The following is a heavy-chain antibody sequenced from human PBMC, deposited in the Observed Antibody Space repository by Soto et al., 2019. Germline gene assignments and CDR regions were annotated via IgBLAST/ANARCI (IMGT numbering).Heavy chain of an antibody. CDR3: ARGIAVAHKYNWFDP. CDR2: IIPILGIA. V-gene: IGHV1-69*02. CDR1: GGTFSSYT. J-gene: IGHJ5*02. Sequence: GASVKASCKASGGTFSSYTISWVRQAPGQGLEWMGRIIPILGIANYAQKFQGRVTITADKSTSTAYMELSSLRSEDTAVYYCARGIAVAHKYNWFDPWGQGTLVTVSS. D-gene: IGHD6-19*01.